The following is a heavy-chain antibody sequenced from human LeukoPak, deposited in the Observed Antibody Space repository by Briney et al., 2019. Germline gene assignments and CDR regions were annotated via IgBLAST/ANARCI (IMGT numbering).Heavy chain of an antibody. CDR2: INHSGST. V-gene: IGHV4-34*01. CDR3: ARRGIAAAGTYYYYGMDV. D-gene: IGHD6-13*01. J-gene: IGHJ6*02. Sequence: SETLSLTCAVYGGSFSGYYWSCIRQPPGKGLEWIGEINHSGSTNYNPSLKSRVTISVGTSKNQFSLKLSSVTAADTAVYYCARRGIAAAGTYYYYGMDVWGQGTTVTVSS. CDR1: GGSFSGYY.